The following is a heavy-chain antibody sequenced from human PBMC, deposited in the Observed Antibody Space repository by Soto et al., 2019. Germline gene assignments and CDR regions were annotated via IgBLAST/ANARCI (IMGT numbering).Heavy chain of an antibody. D-gene: IGHD6-13*01. Sequence: QVQLVQSGAEVKKPGASVKVSCKASGYTFTNYYIRWVRQAPGQGLEWMGIINPTSGSTNYAPKFQSRVTLTYDTSTTTVYMELSGLRSEDTAVLYCARDLAAGDHWGQGTLVTVSS. J-gene: IGHJ4*02. CDR1: GYTFTNYY. CDR2: INPTSGST. V-gene: IGHV1-46*01. CDR3: ARDLAAGDH.